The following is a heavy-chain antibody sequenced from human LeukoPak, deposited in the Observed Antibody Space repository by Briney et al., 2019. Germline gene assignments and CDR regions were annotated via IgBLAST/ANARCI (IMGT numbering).Heavy chain of an antibody. Sequence: ASVKVSCKASGYTFTGYYMQWVRQAPGQGLEWMGWINPNSGGTNYAQKFQGGVTMTRDTSISTAYMELSRLRSDDTAVYYCASPAITMVRGVIITSLHYWGQGTLVTVSS. J-gene: IGHJ4*02. D-gene: IGHD3-10*01. CDR1: GYTFTGYY. V-gene: IGHV1-2*02. CDR2: INPNSGGT. CDR3: ASPAITMVRGVIITSLHY.